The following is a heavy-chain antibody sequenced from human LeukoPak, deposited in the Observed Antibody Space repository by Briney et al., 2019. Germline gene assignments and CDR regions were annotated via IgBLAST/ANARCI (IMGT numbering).Heavy chain of an antibody. CDR3: AAAFGRWSAGTFDY. J-gene: IGHJ4*02. CDR2: IVVGSGNT. V-gene: IGHV1-58*01. Sequence: GASVKVSGKASGFAFASSAVQWVRQARGQRLKWIGWIVVGSGNTNYAQKFQERVTITGDMSTSTAYMELSSLRSEDTAVYYCAAAFGRWSAGTFDYWGQGTLVTVSS. D-gene: IGHD3-10*01. CDR1: GFAFASSA.